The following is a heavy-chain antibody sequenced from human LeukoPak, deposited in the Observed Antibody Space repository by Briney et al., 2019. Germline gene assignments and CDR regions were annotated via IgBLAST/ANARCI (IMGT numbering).Heavy chain of an antibody. CDR1: GYTFTSYA. CDR2: INAGNGNT. V-gene: IGHV1-3*01. J-gene: IGHJ4*02. D-gene: IGHD3-22*01. Sequence: ASVKVSCKASGYTFTSYAMHWVRQAPGQRLEWMGWINAGNGNTKYSQKFQGRVTITRDTSTSTAYMELRSLRSDDTAVYYCAREPEGSYYDSSGYYYSPHPFDYWGQGTLVTVSS. CDR3: AREPEGSYYDSSGYYYSPHPFDY.